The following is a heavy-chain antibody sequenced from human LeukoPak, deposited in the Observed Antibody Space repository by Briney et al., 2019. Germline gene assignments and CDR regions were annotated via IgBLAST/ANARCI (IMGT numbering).Heavy chain of an antibody. J-gene: IGHJ4*02. CDR2: ISSSSSYI. CDR3: ARDFSCQLLYGATDY. D-gene: IGHD2-2*02. V-gene: IGHV3-21*01. Sequence: PGGSLRLSCAASGFTFSSYSMNWVRQAPGKGLEWVSSISSSSSYIYYADSVKGRFTISRDNAKNSLYLQMNSLRAEDTAVYYCARDFSCQLLYGATDYWGQGTLVTVFS. CDR1: GFTFSSYS.